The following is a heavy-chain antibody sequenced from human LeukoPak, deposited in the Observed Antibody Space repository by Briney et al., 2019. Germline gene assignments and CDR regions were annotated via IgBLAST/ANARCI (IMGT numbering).Heavy chain of an antibody. Sequence: PSETLSLTCTVSGGSLSSSGHWWVWIRQPPGKGLEWIGEINHSGSTNYNPSLKSRVTISVDTSKNQFSLKLSSVTAADTAVYYCARGLTVTTRAPDYWGQGTLVTVSS. CDR2: INHSGST. D-gene: IGHD4-17*01. V-gene: IGHV4-39*07. J-gene: IGHJ4*02. CDR3: ARGLTVTTRAPDY. CDR1: GGSLSSSGHW.